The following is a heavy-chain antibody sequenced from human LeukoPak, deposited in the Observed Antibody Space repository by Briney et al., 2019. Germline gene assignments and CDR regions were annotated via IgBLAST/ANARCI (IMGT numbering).Heavy chain of an antibody. D-gene: IGHD1-20*01. V-gene: IGHV3-53*01. CDR2: IYSGGGT. J-gene: IGHJ4*02. Sequence: GGSLRLSWAASSLTVTINYMSCVRQAPGKGLEWVSLIYSGGGTYYADSVKGRFTISRDNSKNTLYLQKNSLRAEDTAVYYCARSRNWHFDYWGQGTLVTVSS. CDR1: SLTVTINY. CDR3: ARSRNWHFDY.